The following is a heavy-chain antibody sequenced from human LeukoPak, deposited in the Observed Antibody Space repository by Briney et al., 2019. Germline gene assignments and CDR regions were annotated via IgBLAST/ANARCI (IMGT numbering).Heavy chain of an antibody. CDR2: IYYSGST. V-gene: IGHV4-59*01. CDR1: GGSISSYY. CDR3: ARGRRQFHNYMDV. J-gene: IGHJ6*03. Sequence: PSETLSLTCTVSGGSISSYYWSWIRQPPGKGLEWIGYIYYSGSTNYNPSLKSRVTISVDTSKNQFSLKLSSVTAADTAVYYCARGRRQFHNYMDVWGKGTTVTVSS.